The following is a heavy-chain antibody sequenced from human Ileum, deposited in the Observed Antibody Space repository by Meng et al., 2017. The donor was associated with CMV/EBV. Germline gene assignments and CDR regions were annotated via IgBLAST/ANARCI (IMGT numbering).Heavy chain of an antibody. V-gene: IGHV3-23*01. CDR1: GFTFGTYA. D-gene: IGHD1-26*01. CDR3: ARCGIVGASSSCEY. CDR2: ISGRGDDT. J-gene: IGHJ4*02. Sequence: SGFTFGTYAMTWVRQAPGKGLDWVSGISGRGDDTYYADSVRGRFTISRDNSKSTLYLQMNCLRAEDTAIYYCARCGIVGASSSCEYWGQGTLVTVSS.